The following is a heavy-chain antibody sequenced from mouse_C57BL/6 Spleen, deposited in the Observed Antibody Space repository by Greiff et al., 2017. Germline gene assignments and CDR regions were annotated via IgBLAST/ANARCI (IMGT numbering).Heavy chain of an antibody. Sequence: EVQLVEPGGGLVQPGGSMKLSCVASGFTFSNYWMNWVRQSPEKGLEWVAQISLTSDNYATHHAESVKGRFTISRDDSKSSVYLQMNNLRAKDTGIYYSTSWGGSPPFDYWGQGTTLTVSS. CDR3: TSWGGSPPFDY. D-gene: IGHD1-1*01. CDR2: ISLTSDNYAT. V-gene: IGHV6-3*01. CDR1: GFTFSNYW. J-gene: IGHJ2*01.